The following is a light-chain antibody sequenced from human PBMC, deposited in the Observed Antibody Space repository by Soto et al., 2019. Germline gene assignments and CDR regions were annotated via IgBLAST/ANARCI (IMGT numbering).Light chain of an antibody. V-gene: IGLV2-8*01. Sequence: QSVLTQPPSASGSPGQSVSISCTGTGSDVGTYNFVSWYQQHPGKAPKLLIYEVTKRPSGVPDRFSGSKSGNTASLTVSGLQAEDEAEYFCSSYTGDRHFYVFGTGTKVTVL. CDR1: GSDVGTYNF. CDR3: SSYTGDRHFYV. J-gene: IGLJ1*01. CDR2: EVT.